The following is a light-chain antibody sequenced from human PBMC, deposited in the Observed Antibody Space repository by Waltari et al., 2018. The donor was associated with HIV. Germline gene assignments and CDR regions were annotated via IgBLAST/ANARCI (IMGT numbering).Light chain of an antibody. CDR3: QAWDSGTIV. CDR1: NLGHKY. Sequence: SYDLTQPPSVSVSSGQTATVTCSGVNLGHKYVSWYQQRSGQYPVLVIYQDTKRRPGIPERFCGCTSENTATLTIYETQPLDEAHYSCQAWDSGTIVFGGGTNLTVL. CDR2: QDT. J-gene: IGLJ3*02. V-gene: IGLV3-1*01.